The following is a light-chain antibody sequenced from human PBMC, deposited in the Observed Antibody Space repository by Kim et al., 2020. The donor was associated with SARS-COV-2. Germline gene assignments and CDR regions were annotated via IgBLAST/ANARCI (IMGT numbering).Light chain of an antibody. CDR2: DAS. CDR3: QQRYSWPLT. J-gene: IGKJ4*01. V-gene: IGKV3-11*01. CDR1: QSVGNF. Sequence: LSPGERATLSCWTSQSVGNFLAWYPHRPGQAPSLLIYDASIRAAGIPARFSGSGSGTDFILTISNLEPEDFAVYYCQQRYSWPLTFGGGTKVDIK.